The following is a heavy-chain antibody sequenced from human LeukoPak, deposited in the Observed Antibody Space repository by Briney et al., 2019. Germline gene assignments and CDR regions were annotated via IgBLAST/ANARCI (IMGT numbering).Heavy chain of an antibody. D-gene: IGHD1-1*01. CDR2: INSDGSST. V-gene: IGHV3-74*01. J-gene: IGHJ6*02. Sequence: GGSLRLSCAASGFTFSSYWVHWVRQAPGKGLVWVSRINSDGSSTSYADSVKGRFTISRDNAKNTLYLQMNSLRAEDTAVYYCARGTGTYGMDVWGQGTTVTVSS. CDR3: ARGTGTYGMDV. CDR1: GFTFSSYW.